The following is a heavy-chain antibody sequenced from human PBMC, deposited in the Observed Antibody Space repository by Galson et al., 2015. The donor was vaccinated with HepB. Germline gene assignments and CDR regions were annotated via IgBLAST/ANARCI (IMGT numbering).Heavy chain of an antibody. CDR3: AKEDGDYGIDY. CDR1: GFTFSNYA. J-gene: IGHJ4*02. CDR2: ITGTGGST. V-gene: IGHV3-23*01. D-gene: IGHD4-17*01. Sequence: SLRLSCAASGFTFSNYAMSWVRRAPGKGLQWVSAITGTGGSTYNADSVKGRFTIPRDNSRNTLYLQMNNLRAEDTAIYYCAKEDGDYGIDYWGQGTLVTVSS.